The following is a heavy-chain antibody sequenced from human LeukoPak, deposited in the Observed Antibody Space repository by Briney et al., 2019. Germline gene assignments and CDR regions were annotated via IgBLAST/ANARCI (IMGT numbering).Heavy chain of an antibody. D-gene: IGHD6-13*01. V-gene: IGHV3-53*01. CDR2: IYSGGST. CDR1: GFTFNNYG. CDR3: ASANSSSWPHEYDY. J-gene: IGHJ4*02. Sequence: GGSLRLSCAASGFTFNNYGMSWVRQAPGKGLEWVSVIYSGGSTYYADSVKGRFTISRDNSKNTLYLQMNSLRAEDTAVYYCASANSSSWPHEYDYWGQGTLVTVSS.